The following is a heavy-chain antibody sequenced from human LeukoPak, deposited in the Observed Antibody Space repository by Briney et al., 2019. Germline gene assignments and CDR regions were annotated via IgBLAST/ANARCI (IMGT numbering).Heavy chain of an antibody. CDR1: GGSISSYY. V-gene: IGHV4-4*07. CDR3: ARAAGHCNSTICYPEYFQH. D-gene: IGHD2-2*01. CDR2: IYTSGSP. J-gene: IGHJ1*01. Sequence: SETLSLTCTVSGGSISSYYWSWIRQPAGKGLEWIGRIYTSGSPKYNPSLKSRVTTSVDTSKNQFSLRLSSVTAADTAVYYCARAAGHCNSTICYPEYFQHWGQGTLVTVSS.